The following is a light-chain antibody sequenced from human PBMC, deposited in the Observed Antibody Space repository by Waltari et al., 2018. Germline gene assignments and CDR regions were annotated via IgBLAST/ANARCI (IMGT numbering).Light chain of an antibody. V-gene: IGLV1-44*01. CDR2: TDN. CDR1: SSNIGRNG. Sequence: QSVLAQPPSASGTPGQGVTVSCSGSSSNIGRNGVSWYQRVPGTAPKLLIHTDNLRSSGVPDRFSGSKSGTSASLASSGLQSEDEAHYYCAAWDDSLNGRVFGGGTEVTVL. CDR3: AAWDDSLNGRV. J-gene: IGLJ3*02.